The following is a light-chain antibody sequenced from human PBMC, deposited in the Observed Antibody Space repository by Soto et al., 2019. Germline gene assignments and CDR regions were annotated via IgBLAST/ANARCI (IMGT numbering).Light chain of an antibody. J-gene: IGLJ1*01. CDR3: SSYAGINNLGV. CDR2: EVN. Sequence: QSALTQPPSASGXXXXSVXXXXXXXSXXVGGYKYVSWYQQHPGKAPKLMIFEVNKRPSGVPDRFSGSKSGNTASLTVSGLQAEDEADYYCSSYAGINNLGVFGTGTKVTVL. CDR1: SXXVGGYKY. V-gene: IGLV2-8*01.